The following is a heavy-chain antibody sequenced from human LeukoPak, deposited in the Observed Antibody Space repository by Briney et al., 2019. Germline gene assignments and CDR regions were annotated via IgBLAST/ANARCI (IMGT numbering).Heavy chain of an antibody. J-gene: IGHJ3*02. D-gene: IGHD1-20*01. CDR1: GLTVSSNY. Sequence: GSLRLSCAASGLTVSSNYMSWVRQAPGKGLEWVSVIYSGGSTYYADSVKGRFTISRDNSKNTLYLQMNSLRAEDTAVYYCARGITGTDDAFDIWGQGTMVTVSS. CDR2: IYSGGST. V-gene: IGHV3-53*01. CDR3: ARGITGTDDAFDI.